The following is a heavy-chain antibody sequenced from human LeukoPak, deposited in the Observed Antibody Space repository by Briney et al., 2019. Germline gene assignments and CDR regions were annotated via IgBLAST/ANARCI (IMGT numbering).Heavy chain of an antibody. J-gene: IGHJ4*02. CDR1: GFTFSDYA. D-gene: IGHD4-23*01. CDR3: AKDFYSVTSPRFDY. CDR2: ISGTGGSGDST. Sequence: GGSLRLSCAASGFTFSDYAMSWVRQAPGKGLEWISAISGTGGSGDSTYYADSVKGRFTISRDNSKITLYLQMNSLRAEDTAVYYCAKDFYSVTSPRFDYWGEGTLVTVSA. V-gene: IGHV3-23*01.